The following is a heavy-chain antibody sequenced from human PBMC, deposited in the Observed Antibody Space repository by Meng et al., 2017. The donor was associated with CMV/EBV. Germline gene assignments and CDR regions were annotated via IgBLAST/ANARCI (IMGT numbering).Heavy chain of an antibody. CDR1: GGSFSGYY. V-gene: IGHV4-34*01. CDR3: ARGGYWFDP. CDR2: INHSGRT. Sequence: QAQLQQGRAGLLKPSETLSLTCAVYGGSFSGYYWSWIRQPPGKGLEWIGEINHSGRTNYNPSLKSRLTISVDTSKNQFSLKLSSVTAADTAVYYCARGGYWFDPWGQGTLVTVSS. J-gene: IGHJ5*02.